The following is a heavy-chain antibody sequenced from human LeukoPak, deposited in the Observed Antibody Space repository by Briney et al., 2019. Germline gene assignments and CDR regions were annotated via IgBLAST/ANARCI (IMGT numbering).Heavy chain of an antibody. CDR1: GGSISSYY. Sequence: SETLSLTCTVSGGSISSYYWSWIRQPPGKGLEWIGYIYYSGSTNYNPSLKSRVTISVDTSKNQFSLKLGSVTAADTAVYYCARGVVVAAIDAFDIWGQGTMVTVSS. J-gene: IGHJ3*02. CDR2: IYYSGST. D-gene: IGHD2-15*01. CDR3: ARGVVVAAIDAFDI. V-gene: IGHV4-59*01.